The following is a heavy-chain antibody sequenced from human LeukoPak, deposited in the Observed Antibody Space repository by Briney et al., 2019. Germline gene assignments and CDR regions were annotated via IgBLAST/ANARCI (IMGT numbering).Heavy chain of an antibody. CDR3: ARHGGGGGYNAYYFDY. D-gene: IGHD5-24*01. V-gene: IGHV4-34*01. Sequence: SETLSLTCAVYGGSFSGYYWSWIRQPPGKGLEWIGEINHSGSTNYNPSLKSRVTISVDTSKNQFSLKLSSVTAADTAVYYCARHGGGGGYNAYYFDYWGQGTLVTVSS. CDR2: INHSGST. CDR1: GGSFSGYY. J-gene: IGHJ4*02.